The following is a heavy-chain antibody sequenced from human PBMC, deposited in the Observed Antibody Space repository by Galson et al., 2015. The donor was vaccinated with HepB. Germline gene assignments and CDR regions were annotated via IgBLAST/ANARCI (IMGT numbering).Heavy chain of an antibody. CDR3: ARAETPPRRIAAAGTPRAFDY. V-gene: IGHV4-30-4*07. Sequence: TLSLTCAVSGGSISSGGYSWSWIRQPPGKGLEWIGYIYYSGSTYYNPSLKSRVTISVDTSKNQFSLKLSSVTAADTAVYYCARAETPPRRIAAAGTPRAFDYWGQGTLVTVSS. J-gene: IGHJ4*02. CDR2: IYYSGST. D-gene: IGHD6-13*01. CDR1: GGSISSGGYS.